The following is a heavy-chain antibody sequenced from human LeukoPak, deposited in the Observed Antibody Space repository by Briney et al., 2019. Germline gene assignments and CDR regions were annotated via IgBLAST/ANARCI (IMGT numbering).Heavy chain of an antibody. Sequence: GGSLRLSCAASGFTFSSYAMSWVRQAPGKGLAWVSTISGGSGSTYCADSVKGRFTISRDNSKNTLYLQMNSLRDEDTAIYYCAKHRFESGGYHSTDWGQGTLVTVSS. J-gene: IGHJ4*02. V-gene: IGHV3-23*01. D-gene: IGHD3-22*01. CDR1: GFTFSSYA. CDR2: ISGGSGST. CDR3: AKHRFESGGYHSTD.